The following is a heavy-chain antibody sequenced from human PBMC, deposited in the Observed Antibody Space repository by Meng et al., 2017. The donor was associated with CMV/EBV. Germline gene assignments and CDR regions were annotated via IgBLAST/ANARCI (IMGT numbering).Heavy chain of an antibody. Sequence: GESLKISCAASGFTFSSYDMHWVRQATGKGLEWVSAIGTAGDTYYPGSVKGRFTISRDNSKNTLYLQMNSLRAEDTAVYYCASGIAARSGWGQGTLVTVSS. CDR3: ASGIAARSG. CDR2: IGTAGDT. D-gene: IGHD6-6*01. CDR1: GFTFSSYD. J-gene: IGHJ4*02. V-gene: IGHV3-13*01.